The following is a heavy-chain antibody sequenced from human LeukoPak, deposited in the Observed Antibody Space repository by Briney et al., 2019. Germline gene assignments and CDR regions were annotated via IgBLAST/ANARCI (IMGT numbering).Heavy chain of an antibody. CDR1: GFTVSSNY. D-gene: IGHD4-17*01. J-gene: IGHJ4*02. CDR2: IYSGGST. Sequence: GGSLRLSCAASGFTVSSNYMSWVRQAPGKGLEWVSVIYSGGSTYYADSVKGRFTISRDNSKNTLYLQMNSLGAEDTAVYYCARDPHDYGLDYWGQGTLVTVSS. V-gene: IGHV3-53*01. CDR3: ARDPHDYGLDY.